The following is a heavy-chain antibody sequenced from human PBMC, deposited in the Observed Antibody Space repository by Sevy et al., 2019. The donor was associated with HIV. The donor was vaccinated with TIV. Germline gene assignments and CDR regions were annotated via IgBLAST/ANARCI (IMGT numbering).Heavy chain of an antibody. CDR2: IKKDGSEK. V-gene: IGHV3-7*03. CDR3: ARDCSSTSCLWGMDV. J-gene: IGHJ6*02. D-gene: IGHD2-2*01. Sequence: GGSLRLSCTASGFTFSTYWMSWVRQAPGKGLEWVANIKKDGSEKYYVDSVKGRFTISRDNAKKPLYLQMNSLRAEDTAGYYCARDCSSTSCLWGMDVWGQGTTVTVSS. CDR1: GFTFSTYW.